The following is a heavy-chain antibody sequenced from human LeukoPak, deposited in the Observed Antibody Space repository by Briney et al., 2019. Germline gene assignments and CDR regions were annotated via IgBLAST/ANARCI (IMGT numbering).Heavy chain of an antibody. Sequence: GGSLRLSGAASGFTFSSYSMNWVRQAPGKGLEWVSSISSSSSYIYYADSVKGRFTISRDNAKNSLYLQMNSLRAEDTAVYYCARAEFYDSSGDAFDIWGQGTMVTVSS. D-gene: IGHD3-22*01. CDR2: ISSSSSYI. V-gene: IGHV3-21*01. CDR1: GFTFSSYS. CDR3: ARAEFYDSSGDAFDI. J-gene: IGHJ3*02.